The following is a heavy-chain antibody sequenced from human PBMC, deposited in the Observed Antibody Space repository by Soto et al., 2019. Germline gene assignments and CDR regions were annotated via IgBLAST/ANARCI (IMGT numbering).Heavy chain of an antibody. V-gene: IGHV3-23*01. CDR1: GFTFSSYA. J-gene: IGHJ6*02. CDR3: AIATTSSPYGMDV. CDR2: ISGSGGST. Sequence: EVQLLESGGGLVQPGGSLRLSCAASGFTFSSYAMSWVRQAPGKGLGWVSAISGSGGSTYYADSVKGRFTISRDNSKNTLYLQMNSLRAEDTAVYYCAIATTSSPYGMDVWGQGTTVTVSS. D-gene: IGHD4-4*01.